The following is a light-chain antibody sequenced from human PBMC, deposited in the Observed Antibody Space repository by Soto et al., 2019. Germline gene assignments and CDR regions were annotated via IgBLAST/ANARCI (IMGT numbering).Light chain of an antibody. CDR3: SLAGGDSLI. Sequence: QSVLTQPPSASGSPGQSVTISCTGTSSDVGSYVFVSWYQQHPGKAPKLMIYEVNKRPSGVPDRFSGSKSGNTASLTVSGLQVEDEADYYCSLAGGDSLIFGGGTKLTVL. CDR2: EVN. V-gene: IGLV2-8*01. J-gene: IGLJ2*01. CDR1: SSDVGSYVF.